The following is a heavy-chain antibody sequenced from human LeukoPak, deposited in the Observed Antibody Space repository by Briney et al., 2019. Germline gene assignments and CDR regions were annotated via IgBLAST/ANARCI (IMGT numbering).Heavy chain of an antibody. CDR1: GYTFTDYY. CDR2: INPNRGGT. CDR3: ASGLYYYYYGMDV. V-gene: IGHV1-2*02. J-gene: IGHJ6*02. Sequence: GASVKVSCKASGYTFTDYYMHWVRQAPGQGLEWMGWINPNRGGTNYAQKFQGRVTMTRDTSISTAYMELSRLRSDDTAVYYCASGLYYYYYGMDVWGQGTTVTVPS.